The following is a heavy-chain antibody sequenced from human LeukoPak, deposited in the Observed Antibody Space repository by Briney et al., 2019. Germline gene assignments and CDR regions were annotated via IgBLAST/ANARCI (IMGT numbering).Heavy chain of an antibody. CDR2: ISSSSSYI. J-gene: IGHJ6*02. CDR1: GFTFGSYS. V-gene: IGHV3-21*01. D-gene: IGHD2-15*01. Sequence: GGSLRLSCAASGFTFGSYSMNWVRQAPGKGLEWVSSISSSSSYIYYADSVKGRFTISRDNAKNSLYLQMNSLRAEDTAVYYCASRGVAATGGYYYYGMDVWGQGTTVTVSS. CDR3: ASRGVAATGGYYYYGMDV.